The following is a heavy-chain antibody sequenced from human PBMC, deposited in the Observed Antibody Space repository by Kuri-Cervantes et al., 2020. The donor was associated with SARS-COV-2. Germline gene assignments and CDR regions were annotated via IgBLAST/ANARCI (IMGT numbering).Heavy chain of an antibody. Sequence: GESLKISCAASGFIFSSHSMNWVRQAPGKGLEWVSSISSSSSYIYYADSVKGRFTISRDNAKNSLYLQMNSLRAEDTAVYYCARDSCSSTSCYHYYMDVWGKGTTVTVSS. CDR3: ARDSCSSTSCYHYYMDV. CDR2: ISSSSSYI. J-gene: IGHJ6*03. V-gene: IGHV3-21*01. CDR1: GFIFSSHS. D-gene: IGHD2-2*01.